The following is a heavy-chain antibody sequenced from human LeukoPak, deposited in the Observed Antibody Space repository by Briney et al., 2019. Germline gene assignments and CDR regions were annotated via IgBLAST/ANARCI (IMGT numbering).Heavy chain of an antibody. D-gene: IGHD2-15*01. CDR2: INHSGST. V-gene: IGHV4-34*01. J-gene: IGHJ5*02. CDR3: ARLDWDNVDWFDP. CDR1: GGSFSGYY. Sequence: NSSETLSLTCAVYGGSFSGYYWSWIRQPPGKGLEWIGEINHSGSTNYNPSLKSRVTISVDTSKNQFSLKLSSVTAADTAVYYCARLDWDNVDWFDPWGQGTLVTVSS.